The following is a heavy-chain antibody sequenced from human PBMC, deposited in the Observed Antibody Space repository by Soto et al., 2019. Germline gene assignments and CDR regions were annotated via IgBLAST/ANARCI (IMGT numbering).Heavy chain of an antibody. CDR2: INHSGST. V-gene: IGHV4-34*01. CDR3: ARGCYSPIGDFDWLSGCYYGMDV. CDR1: GGSFSGYS. D-gene: IGHD3-9*01. Sequence: SETLYITSAVYGGSFSGYSWSCIRQPPGKGMEWIGEINHSGSTNYNPSLKCRVTISVYTSKNQFSLKLSSVTAADTAVYYCARGCYSPIGDFDWLSGCYYGMDVWGQGTTVT. J-gene: IGHJ6*02.